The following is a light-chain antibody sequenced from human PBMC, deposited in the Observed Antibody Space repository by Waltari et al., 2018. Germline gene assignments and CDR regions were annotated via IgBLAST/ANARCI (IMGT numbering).Light chain of an antibody. CDR3: QHYVRLPAT. CDR2: DAS. J-gene: IGKJ1*01. CDR1: QSVGKS. Sequence: EIVLTQSPGTLSLSPGERATLACRASQSVGKSLAWYQQKPGQAPRLLIHDASRRATGIPDRFSGSGSGTDFSLTISRLEPEDFAVYYCQHYVRLPATFGQGTKVEI. V-gene: IGKV3-20*01.